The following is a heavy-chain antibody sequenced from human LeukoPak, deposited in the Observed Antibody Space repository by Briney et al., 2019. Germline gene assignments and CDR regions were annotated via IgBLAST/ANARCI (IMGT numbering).Heavy chain of an antibody. V-gene: IGHV3-30-3*01. CDR1: GFTFSRYA. CDR2: MSHDGSNK. J-gene: IGHJ4*02. Sequence: GESLKISCAASGFTFSRYAMHWVRQAPGKGLEWVALMSHDGSNKYYVDSVKGRFTISRDNSMNTLYLQINRLRAKDTAVYYCARSPTTVTTLDYWGQGTLVTVSS. D-gene: IGHD4-17*01. CDR3: ARSPTTVTTLDY.